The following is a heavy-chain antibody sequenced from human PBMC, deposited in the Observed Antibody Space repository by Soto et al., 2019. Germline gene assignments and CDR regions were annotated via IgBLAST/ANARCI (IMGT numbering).Heavy chain of an antibody. V-gene: IGHV4-34*01. CDR2: TNPSGSI. Sequence: VQLQQWGAGLLKPSETLSLTCAVYGGSFSGYHWSWFRQPPGKGLEWIGETNPSGSINYNPSLKSRVTMSVDTSKNQFSLNLSSVTAADTAVYYCATFVGATTVTRGSPRDYWGQGTLVTVSS. CDR3: ATFVGATTVTRGSPRDY. J-gene: IGHJ4*02. CDR1: GGSFSGYH. D-gene: IGHD4-4*01.